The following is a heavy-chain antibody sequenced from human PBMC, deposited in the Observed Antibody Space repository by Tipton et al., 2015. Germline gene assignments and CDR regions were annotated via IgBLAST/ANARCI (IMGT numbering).Heavy chain of an antibody. D-gene: IGHD3-3*01. CDR2: ISYDGNNK. V-gene: IGHV3-30*18. CDR3: AKVVDFWRPMGGMDV. CDR1: GFLFSDYG. J-gene: IGHJ6*02. Sequence: SLRLSCTASGFLFSDYGMHWVRQAPGKGLEWVAVISYDGNNKYYLDSVKGRFTISRDNSENTLYLQMNSLRAEDTAVYYCAKVVDFWRPMGGMDVWGPGTTVTVSS.